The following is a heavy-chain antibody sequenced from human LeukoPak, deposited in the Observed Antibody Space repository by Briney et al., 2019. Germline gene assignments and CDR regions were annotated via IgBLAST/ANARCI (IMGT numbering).Heavy chain of an antibody. D-gene: IGHD3-10*01. Sequence: PGRSLRLSCAASGFTFSHYAIHWVRQAPGKGLEWVALIWSDGSNKYYADSVKGRITISRDNSKNTVYLQMNSLRAEDTAVYYCARELFSSGSCPDGWGQGTLVTVSS. V-gene: IGHV3-33*01. CDR1: GFTFSHYA. CDR2: IWSDGSNK. J-gene: IGHJ4*02. CDR3: ARELFSSGSCPDG.